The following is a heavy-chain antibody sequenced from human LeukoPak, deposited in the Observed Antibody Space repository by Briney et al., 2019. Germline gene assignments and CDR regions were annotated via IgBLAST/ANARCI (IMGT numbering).Heavy chain of an antibody. Sequence: PSETLSLTCAVYGGSFSGYYWSWIRQPPGKGLEWIGEINHSGSTNYNPSLKSRVTISVDTSKNQFSLKLSSVTAADTAAYYCARGTTRLNDAFDIWGQGTMVTVSS. CDR2: INHSGST. CDR3: ARGTTRLNDAFDI. D-gene: IGHD1-1*01. V-gene: IGHV4-34*01. J-gene: IGHJ3*02. CDR1: GGSFSGYY.